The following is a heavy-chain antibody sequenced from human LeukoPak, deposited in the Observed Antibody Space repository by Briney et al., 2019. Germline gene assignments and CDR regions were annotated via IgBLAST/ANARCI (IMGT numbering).Heavy chain of an antibody. CDR2: IIPIFGTA. D-gene: IGHD5-18*01. V-gene: IGHV1-69*05. Sequence: SVKVSCKASGGTFSSYAISWVRQAPGQGLEWRGGIIPIFGTANYAQKFQGRVTITTDESTSTAYMELSSLRSEDTAVYYCARDPYSYGQWDYWGQGTLVTVSS. J-gene: IGHJ4*02. CDR3: ARDPYSYGQWDY. CDR1: GGTFSSYA.